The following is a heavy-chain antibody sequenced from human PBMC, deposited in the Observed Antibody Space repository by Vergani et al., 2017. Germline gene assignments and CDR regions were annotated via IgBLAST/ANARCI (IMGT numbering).Heavy chain of an antibody. CDR3: AKSVGYCSGGSCSYYYYMDV. J-gene: IGHJ6*03. CDR1: GFTFSSYA. D-gene: IGHD2-15*01. Sequence: EVQLLESGGGLVQPGGSLRLSCAASGFTFSSYAMSWVRQAPGKGLEWVSAISGSGGSTYYADSVKGRFTISRDNSTNTLYLQMNILRAEDTAVYYCAKSVGYCSGGSCSYYYYMDVWGKGTTVTVSS. CDR2: ISGSGGST. V-gene: IGHV3-23*01.